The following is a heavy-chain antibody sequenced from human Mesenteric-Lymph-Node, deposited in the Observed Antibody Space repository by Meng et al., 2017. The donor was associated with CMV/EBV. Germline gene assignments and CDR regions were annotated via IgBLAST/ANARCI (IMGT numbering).Heavy chain of an antibody. J-gene: IGHJ3*02. Sequence: GESLKISCAASGFTFSSYDMHWVRQAPGKGLEWVSGISGSGGSTWYAVSVRGRFTISRDNSKNTLYLQMNSLRVEDTAIYYCAKPEDGRLFWLGGYAFDIWGQGIMVTVSS. V-gene: IGHV3-23*01. CDR1: GFTFSSYD. CDR2: ISGSGGST. D-gene: IGHD3-10*01. CDR3: AKPEDGRLFWLGGYAFDI.